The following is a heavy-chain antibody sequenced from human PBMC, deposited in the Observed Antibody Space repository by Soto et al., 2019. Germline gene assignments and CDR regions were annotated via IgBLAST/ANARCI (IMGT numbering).Heavy chain of an antibody. V-gene: IGHV1-69*13. CDR3: ARGVIHYYDSSGYYYYYGMDV. CDR1: WDTFISYA. D-gene: IGHD3-22*01. Sequence: SVKLSFKASWDTFISYAISWVREDHGQGLEWMGGIIPIFGTANYAQKFQGRVTITADESTSTAYMELSSLRSEDTAVYYCARGVIHYYDSSGYYYYYGMDVWGQGTTVTVSS. CDR2: IIPIFGTA. J-gene: IGHJ6*02.